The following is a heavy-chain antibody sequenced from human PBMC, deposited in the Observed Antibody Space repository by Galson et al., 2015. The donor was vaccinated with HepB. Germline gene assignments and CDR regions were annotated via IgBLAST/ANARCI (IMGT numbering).Heavy chain of an antibody. Sequence: CAISGDSVSSNSAAWNWIRQSPSRGLEWLGRTYYRSKWYNDYAVSVKSRITINPDTSRNQFSVQLNYVTPEDTAVYYCARARVVGFYYDRSVFGGMDVWGQGTTVIVSS. CDR1: GDSVSSNSAA. J-gene: IGHJ6*02. CDR3: ARARVVGFYYDRSVFGGMDV. D-gene: IGHD3-22*01. CDR2: TYYRSKWYN. V-gene: IGHV6-1*01.